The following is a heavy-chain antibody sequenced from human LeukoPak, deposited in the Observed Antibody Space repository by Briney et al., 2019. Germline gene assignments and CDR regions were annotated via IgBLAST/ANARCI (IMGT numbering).Heavy chain of an antibody. Sequence: SETLSLTCAVYGGSFSGYYWSWIRQPPGKGLEWIGEINHSGSTNYNPSLKSRVTISVDTSKNQFSLKLSSVTAADTAVYYCARVVQIWSGYGYYYYMDVWGKGPRSPSP. D-gene: IGHD3-3*01. J-gene: IGHJ6*03. CDR2: INHSGST. V-gene: IGHV4-34*01. CDR3: ARVVQIWSGYGYYYYMDV. CDR1: GGSFSGYY.